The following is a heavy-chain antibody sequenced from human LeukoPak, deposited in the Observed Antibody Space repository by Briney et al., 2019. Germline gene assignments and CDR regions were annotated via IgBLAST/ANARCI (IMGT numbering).Heavy chain of an antibody. CDR1: GFSFSKYG. Sequence: GRSLRLSCAASGFSFSKYGMHWVRQAPGKGLEWVAVICYDGSNKYYADSVKGRVTISRDNSKNTLYLQMNSLRAEDTAVYYCARNSVGVDGMDVWGQGTTVTVSS. CDR2: ICYDGSNK. V-gene: IGHV3-33*01. D-gene: IGHD4-23*01. J-gene: IGHJ6*02. CDR3: ARNSVGVDGMDV.